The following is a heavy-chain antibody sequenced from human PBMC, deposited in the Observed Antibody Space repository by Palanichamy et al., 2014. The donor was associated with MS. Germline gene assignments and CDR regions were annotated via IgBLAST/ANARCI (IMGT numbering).Heavy chain of an antibody. CDR3: ARFSAWYFGFDS. V-gene: IGHV3-53*01. CDR2: LYSGGAT. CDR1: GFSVNSNY. Sequence: EVQAGGVWRRLDPAWGSLRLSCAASGFSVNSNYMSWVRQAPGKGLEWVSVLYSGGATFYADSVKGRFTTSRDNSKNTLYLQMNSLRAEDTAIYYCARFSAWYFGFDSWGQGTRVTVSS. D-gene: IGHD6-19*01. J-gene: IGHJ4*02.